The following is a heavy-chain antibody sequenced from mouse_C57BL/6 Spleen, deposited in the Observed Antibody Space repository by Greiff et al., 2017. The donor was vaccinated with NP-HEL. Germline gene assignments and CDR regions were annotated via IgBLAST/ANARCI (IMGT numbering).Heavy chain of an antibody. D-gene: IGHD4-1*01. CDR1: GFTIKDDY. Sequence: EVQLQQSGAELVRPGASVKLSCTASGFTIKDDYMHWVKQRPEQGLEWIGWIDPENGDTEYASKFQGKATITADTSSNTAYLQLSSLTSEDTAVYYCTTELGRNYWGQGTTLTVSS. CDR3: TTELGRNY. J-gene: IGHJ2*01. V-gene: IGHV14-4*01. CDR2: IDPENGDT.